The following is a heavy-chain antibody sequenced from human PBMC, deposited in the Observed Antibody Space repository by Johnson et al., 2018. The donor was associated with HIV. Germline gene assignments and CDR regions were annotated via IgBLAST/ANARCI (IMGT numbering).Heavy chain of an antibody. CDR3: ARDAQHFRNYFGSGNGAFDV. D-gene: IGHD3-10*01. CDR2: ISYAGDNQ. Sequence: QVQLVESGGGLVQPGGSMRLSCAASGFTFSSYEMNWVRQAPGKGLEWVAVISYAGDNQYYADSVKGRFTISRDNSKNTLYLQMNSLRSEDTAVYYCARDAQHFRNYFGSGNGAFDVWGQGTMVTVTS. CDR1: GFTFSSYE. J-gene: IGHJ3*01. V-gene: IGHV3-30-3*01.